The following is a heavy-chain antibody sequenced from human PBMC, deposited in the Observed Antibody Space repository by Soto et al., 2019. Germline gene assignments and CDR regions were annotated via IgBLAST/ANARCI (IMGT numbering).Heavy chain of an antibody. D-gene: IGHD3-22*01. J-gene: IGHJ4*02. CDR3: AKQHGGDSSGYYLGDY. Sequence: GGSLRLSCAASGFTFSNYAMTWVRQAPGKGLEWVAAISGGGGGTYYADPVKGRFTISRDNSKNTLHLQMNSLRAEDTAVYYCAKQHGGDSSGYYLGDYWGQGTLVTVSS. V-gene: IGHV3-23*01. CDR1: GFTFSNYA. CDR2: ISGGGGGT.